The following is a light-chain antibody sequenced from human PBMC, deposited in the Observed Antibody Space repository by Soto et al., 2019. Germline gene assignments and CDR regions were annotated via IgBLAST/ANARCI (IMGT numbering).Light chain of an antibody. CDR2: DTS. J-gene: IGKJ4*01. Sequence: EIILTQSPATLYVSPGERATLSCRASQSLTSNLAWYQQRPGQAPRLLIYDTSTRATDIPARFSGSGSGTEFTLTIASLQSEDFAAYYCQQYNHWPRMLSFGGGTRV. V-gene: IGKV3-15*01. CDR3: QQYNHWPRMLS. CDR1: QSLTSN.